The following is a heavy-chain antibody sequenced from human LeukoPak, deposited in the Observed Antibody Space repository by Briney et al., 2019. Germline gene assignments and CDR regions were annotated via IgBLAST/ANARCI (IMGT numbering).Heavy chain of an antibody. D-gene: IGHD6-19*01. V-gene: IGHV3-23*01. Sequence: GGSLRLSCAASGFTFSSYAMSWVRQAPGKGLEWVSAISGSGGSKYYADSVKGRFTISRDNSKNTLYLQMNSLRAEDTAVYYCAKGRAVAGEFDYWGQGTLVTVSS. CDR1: GFTFSSYA. CDR3: AKGRAVAGEFDY. J-gene: IGHJ4*02. CDR2: ISGSGGSK.